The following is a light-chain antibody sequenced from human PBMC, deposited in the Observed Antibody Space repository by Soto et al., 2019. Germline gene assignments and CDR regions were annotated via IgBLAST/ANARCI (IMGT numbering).Light chain of an antibody. CDR1: SSDVGGSNY. V-gene: IGLV2-14*01. CDR2: DVS. Sequence: QSVLTQPASVSGSPGQSITISCTGTSSDVGGSNYVSWYQQHPGEAPKLMIYDVSYRPSGISNRFSGSKSGNTASLSISRLQDEDEADYFCSSFGGTSTRFGGGTKLTVL. CDR3: SSFGGTSTR. J-gene: IGLJ2*01.